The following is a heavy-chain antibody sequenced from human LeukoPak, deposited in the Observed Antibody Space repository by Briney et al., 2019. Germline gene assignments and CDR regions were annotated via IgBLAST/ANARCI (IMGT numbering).Heavy chain of an antibody. CDR3: ASCEWYYDAPDY. CDR2: ISYDGSNK. V-gene: IGHV3-30*03. Sequence: PGRSLRLSCAASGFTFSSYGMHWVRQPPGKGLEWVAGISYDGSNKYYADSVKGRFTISRDNSKNTLYLQMNSLRAEDTAVYYCASCEWYYDAPDYWGQGTLVTVSS. D-gene: IGHD3-3*01. CDR1: GFTFSSYG. J-gene: IGHJ4*02.